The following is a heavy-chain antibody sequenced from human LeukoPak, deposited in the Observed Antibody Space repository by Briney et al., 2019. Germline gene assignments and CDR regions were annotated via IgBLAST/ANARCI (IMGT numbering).Heavy chain of an antibody. V-gene: IGHV1-2*02. CDR2: INPNSGGT. J-gene: IGHJ4*02. CDR1: GYTFTGDY. Sequence: ASVKVSCKASGYTFTGDYMHWVRQAPGRGLEWMGWINPNSGGTNYAQKFQGRVTMTRDTSISTAYMELSRLRSDDTAVYYCARETDITGTTSDYWGQGTLVTVSS. D-gene: IGHD1-7*01. CDR3: ARETDITGTTSDY.